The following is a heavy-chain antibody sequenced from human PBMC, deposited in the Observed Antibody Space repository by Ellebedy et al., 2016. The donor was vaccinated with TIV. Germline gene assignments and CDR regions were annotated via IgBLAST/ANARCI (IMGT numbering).Heavy chain of an antibody. V-gene: IGHV3-21*01. CDR3: ARAGGGYSSGWLDS. J-gene: IGHJ4*02. Sequence: GESLKISCAAGGFTFKSYGMNWVRQAPGKGLEWVASISSSGAYTYYADSVRGRFTISRDNAKESLYLQMNSLRAGDTALYFCARAGGGYSSGWLDSWGQGTLVTVSS. D-gene: IGHD6-19*01. CDR2: ISSSGAYT. CDR1: GFTFKSYG.